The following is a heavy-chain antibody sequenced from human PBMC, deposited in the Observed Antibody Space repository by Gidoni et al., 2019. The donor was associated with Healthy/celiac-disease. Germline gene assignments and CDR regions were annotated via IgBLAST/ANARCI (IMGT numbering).Heavy chain of an antibody. D-gene: IGHD2-2*01. J-gene: IGHJ5*02. Sequence: QVQLQESGPGLVKPSQTLSLTCPVSGGSISSGDYSWSWIRQPPGKGLEWIGYIYYSGSTYYNPSLKSRVTISVDTSKNQFSLKLSSVTAADTAVYYCARERPTGYCSSTSCYGSSVPSKFDPWGQGTLVTVSS. CDR3: ARERPTGYCSSTSCYGSSVPSKFDP. V-gene: IGHV4-30-4*01. CDR2: IYYSGST. CDR1: GGSISSGDYS.